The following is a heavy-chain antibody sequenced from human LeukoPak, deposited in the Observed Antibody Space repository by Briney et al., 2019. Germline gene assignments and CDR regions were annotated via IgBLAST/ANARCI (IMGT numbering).Heavy chain of an antibody. Sequence: GGSLRLSCAASGFTFSSFEMHWVRQAPGKGLEWVSWISSSGSTIYYADSVKGRFTISRDNAKNSLYLQMNSLRAEDTAVYYCANDLGYIQLNLGRGQGTLVTVSS. CDR3: ANDLGYIQLNLG. V-gene: IGHV3-48*03. CDR1: GFTFSSFE. D-gene: IGHD1-1*01. CDR2: ISSSGSTI. J-gene: IGHJ4*02.